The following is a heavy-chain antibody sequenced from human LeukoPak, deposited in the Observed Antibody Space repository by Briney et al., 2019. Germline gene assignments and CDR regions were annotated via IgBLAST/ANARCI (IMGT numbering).Heavy chain of an antibody. CDR1: GYTFTSYY. CDR2: INPSGGST. CDR3: ARDFGEAWLHPHWYFDL. D-gene: IGHD5-24*01. J-gene: IGHJ2*01. V-gene: IGHV1-46*01. Sequence: GASVKVSCKASGYTFTSYYMHWVRQAPGQGLEWMGIINPSGGSTSYAQKFQGRVTMTRDTSTSTVYMELSSLRSEDTAVYYCARDFGEAWLHPHWYFDLWGRGTLVTVSS.